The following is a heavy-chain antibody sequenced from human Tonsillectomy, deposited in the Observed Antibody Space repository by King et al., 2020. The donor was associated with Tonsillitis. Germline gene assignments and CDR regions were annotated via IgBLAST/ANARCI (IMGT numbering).Heavy chain of an antibody. CDR1: GGTFSSYA. CDR2: IIPMFGSA. CDR3: ARELYSSSFNWFDP. D-gene: IGHD6-13*01. J-gene: IGHJ5*02. Sequence: EQLVQSGAEVKKPGSSVKVSCKASGGTFSSYAISWVRQAPGQGFEWMGGIIPMFGSANYAQKFQGRVTITADESTSTVYMEVSSLRSEDTAVYYCARELYSSSFNWFDPWGQGTLVTVSS. V-gene: IGHV1-69*01.